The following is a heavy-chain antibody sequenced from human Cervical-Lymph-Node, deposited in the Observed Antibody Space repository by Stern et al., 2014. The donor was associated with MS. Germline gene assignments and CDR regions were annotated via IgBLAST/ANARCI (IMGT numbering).Heavy chain of an antibody. J-gene: IGHJ3*01. Sequence: QVQLVQSGPEVKKPGASVNISCKASGYTFTRYYIHWVRQAPGQGLERLGIINPSGGSTNYAQKFQGRVTMPRDTSTSTIYMELSSLTSEDTAVYYCARATTGAGFDLWGQGTMVTVSS. CDR3: ARATTGAGFDL. CDR1: GYTFTRYY. D-gene: IGHD1-26*01. CDR2: INPSGGST. V-gene: IGHV1-46*01.